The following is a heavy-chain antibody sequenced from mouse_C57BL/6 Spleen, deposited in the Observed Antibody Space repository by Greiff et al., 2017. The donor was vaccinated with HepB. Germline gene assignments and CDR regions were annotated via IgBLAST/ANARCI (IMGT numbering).Heavy chain of an antibody. CDR1: GYSITSGYY. CDR2: ISYDGSN. J-gene: IGHJ2*01. D-gene: IGHD1-1*01. CDR3: AILFITTVVAPA. Sequence: EVKLQESGPGLVKPSQSLSLTCSVTGYSITSGYYWNWIRQFPGNKLEWMGYISYDGSNNYNPSLKNRISITRDTSKNQFFLKLNSVTTEDTATYYCAILFITTVVAPAWGQGTTLTVSS. V-gene: IGHV3-6*01.